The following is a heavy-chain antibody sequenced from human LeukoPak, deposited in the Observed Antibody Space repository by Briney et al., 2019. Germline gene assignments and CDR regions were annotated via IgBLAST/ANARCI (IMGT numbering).Heavy chain of an antibody. D-gene: IGHD3-10*01. CDR3: ARGAYGSDSYYVDN. J-gene: IGHJ4*02. V-gene: IGHV3-74*01. CDR1: GFTFSSYW. CDR2: INSDGSRT. Sequence: GGSLRLSCAASGFTFSSYWMHWVRQAPGKGLVWVSRINSDGSRTYYADPVKGRFTISRDNAKNTLYLQMNSLRAEDTAVYYCARGAYGSDSYYVDNWGQGALVTVSS.